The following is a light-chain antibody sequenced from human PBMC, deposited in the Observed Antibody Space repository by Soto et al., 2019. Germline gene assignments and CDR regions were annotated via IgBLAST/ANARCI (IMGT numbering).Light chain of an antibody. V-gene: IGLV1-44*01. CDR3: AAWDGSLNNVL. J-gene: IGLJ2*01. Sequence: QSVLTQPPSASGTPGQRVTISCSGSGSSIGTNTVNWYRQLLGTAPKLLIYGDNQRPSGVPDRFSGSKSGTSASLAISGLQSEDEADYYCAAWDGSLNNVLFGGGTKLTVL. CDR2: GDN. CDR1: GSSIGTNT.